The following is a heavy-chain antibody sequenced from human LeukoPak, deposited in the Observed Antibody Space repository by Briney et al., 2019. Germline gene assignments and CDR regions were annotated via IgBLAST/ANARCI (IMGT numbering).Heavy chain of an antibody. J-gene: IGHJ5*02. D-gene: IGHD3-16*01. CDR2: IFHNGNT. CDR3: ARVGWGNVAAYPNWLDP. CDR1: GGSISSNSHY. V-gene: IGHV4-39*07. Sequence: KPSETLSLICTVSGGSISSNSHYWGWRRQPPGGGLEWFANIFHNGNTAYTPSLKRRVTISIDTSQTQLSLRLSSVTAADTAVYYCARVGWGNVAAYPNWLDPWGQGTVVTVSS.